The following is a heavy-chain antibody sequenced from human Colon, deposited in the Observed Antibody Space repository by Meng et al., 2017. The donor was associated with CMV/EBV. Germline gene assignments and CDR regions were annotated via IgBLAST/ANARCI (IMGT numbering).Heavy chain of an antibody. CDR2: IYYSGST. CDR1: GGSISSYY. Sequence: GSLRLSCTVSGGSISSYYWSWIRQPPGKGLEWIGYIYYSGSTNYNPSLKSRVTISVDTSKNQFSLKLSSVTAADTAVYYCARVVRRELKTRYYYYYGMDVWGQGTTVTVSS. CDR3: ARVVRRELKTRYYYYYGMDV. V-gene: IGHV4-59*12. D-gene: IGHD1-26*01. J-gene: IGHJ6*02.